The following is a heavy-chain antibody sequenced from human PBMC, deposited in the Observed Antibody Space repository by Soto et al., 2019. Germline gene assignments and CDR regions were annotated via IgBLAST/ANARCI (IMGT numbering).Heavy chain of an antibody. D-gene: IGHD6-19*01. Sequence: PSETRSLTCAVYGGSFSGYYWSWIRQPPGKGLEWIGEINHSGNTNYNPSLKSRVTISVDTSNNQLSLKLSSVTAADTAVYYCARYGSGWYIFFDYWGQGTLVTVS. CDR2: INHSGNT. CDR3: ARYGSGWYIFFDY. CDR1: GGSFSGYY. J-gene: IGHJ4*02. V-gene: IGHV4-34*01.